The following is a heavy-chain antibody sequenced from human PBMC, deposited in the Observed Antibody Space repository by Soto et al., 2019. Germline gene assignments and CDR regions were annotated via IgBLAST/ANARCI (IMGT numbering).Heavy chain of an antibody. V-gene: IGHV4-4*02. CDR2: IYHSGST. Sequence: SETLSLTCAVSSGSISSSNWWSWVRQPPGKGLEWIGEIYHSGSTNYNPSLKSRVTISVDKSKNQFSLKLSSVTAADTAVYYCARRALRFLEGFDPWGQGTLVTVSS. D-gene: IGHD3-3*01. J-gene: IGHJ5*02. CDR1: SGSISSSNW. CDR3: ARRALRFLEGFDP.